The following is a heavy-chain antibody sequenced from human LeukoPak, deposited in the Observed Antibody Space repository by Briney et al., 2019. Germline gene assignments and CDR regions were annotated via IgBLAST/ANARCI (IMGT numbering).Heavy chain of an antibody. CDR2: INHSGST. CDR3: ARVGGYSSGWGNYYYYMDV. CDR1: GGSFSGYY. J-gene: IGHJ6*03. V-gene: IGHV4-34*01. Sequence: SETLSLTCAVYGGSFSGYYWSWIRQPPGKGLEWIGEINHSGSTNYNPSLKSRVTISVDTSKNQFSLKLSSVTAADTAVYYCARVGGYSSGWGNYYYYMDVWGKGTTVTVSS. D-gene: IGHD6-19*01.